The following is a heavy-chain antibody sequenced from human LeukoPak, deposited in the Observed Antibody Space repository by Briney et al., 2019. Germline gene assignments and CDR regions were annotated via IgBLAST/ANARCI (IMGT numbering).Heavy chain of an antibody. CDR2: ISTDGSVT. CDR1: GFTFSSYA. Sequence: GGSLRLSCAASGFTFSSYAMHWVRRAPGKGLVWVSRISTDGSVTSYADSVKGRFTISRDNAKNTMYLQMNSLRAEDTAVYYCARIGGSGSYSGHYFDHWGQGTLVTVSS. CDR3: ARIGGSGSYSGHYFDH. D-gene: IGHD3-10*01. J-gene: IGHJ4*02. V-gene: IGHV3-74*01.